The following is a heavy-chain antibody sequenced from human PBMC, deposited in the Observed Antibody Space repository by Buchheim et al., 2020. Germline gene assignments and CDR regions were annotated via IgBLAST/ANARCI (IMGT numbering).Heavy chain of an antibody. D-gene: IGHD2-15*01. CDR2: ISGSGGST. CDR1: GFTFSSYA. J-gene: IGHJ6*02. CDR3: AKDIVVVVAATPGYYGMDV. Sequence: EVQLLESGGGLVQPGGSLRLSCAASGFTFSSYAMSWVRQVPGKGLEWVSAISGSGGSTYYADSVKGRFTISRDNSKNTLYLQMNSLRAEDTAVYYCAKDIVVVVAATPGYYGMDVWGQGTT. V-gene: IGHV3-23*01.